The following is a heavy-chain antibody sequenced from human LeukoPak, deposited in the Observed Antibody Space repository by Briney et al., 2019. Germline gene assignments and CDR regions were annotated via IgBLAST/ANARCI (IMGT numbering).Heavy chain of an antibody. D-gene: IGHD6-13*01. CDR1: GYSFTTYD. V-gene: IGHV1-8*03. J-gene: IGHJ4*02. CDR3: ARGSSSWHF. CDR2: VNPNSGDT. Sequence: ASVKVSCKASGYSFTTYDIHWVRQAPGRGPEWMGWVNPNSGDTGSPQNFQGRVTITRNSSINTAYMELSSLTSEDTAVYYCARGSSSWHFWGQGTLVTVSS.